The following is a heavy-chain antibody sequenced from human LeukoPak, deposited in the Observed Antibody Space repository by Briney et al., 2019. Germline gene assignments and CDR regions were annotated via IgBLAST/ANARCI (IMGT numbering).Heavy chain of an antibody. CDR1: GFSLSTSGMC. CDR2: IDWDDDK. J-gene: IGHJ6*02. V-gene: IGHV2-70*11. D-gene: IGHD5-24*01. CDR3: ARTKKEMATLDYYYYYGMDV. Sequence: SGPALVKPTQTLTLTCTFSGFSLSTSGMCVSWIRQPPGKALEWLARIDWDDDKYYSTSLKTRLTISKDTSKNQVVLTMTNMDPVDTATYYCARTKKEMATLDYYYYYGMDVWGQGTTVTVSS.